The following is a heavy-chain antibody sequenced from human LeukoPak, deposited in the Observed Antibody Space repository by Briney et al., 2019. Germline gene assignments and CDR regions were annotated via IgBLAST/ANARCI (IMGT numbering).Heavy chain of an antibody. CDR1: GFTFSDYY. CDR3: ARRMIVVVTLDAFDI. Sequence: GGSLRLSCAASGFTFSDYYMSWIRQAPGKGLEWVSYISSSGSTIYYADSVKGRFTISRDNAKNTLYLQMNSLRAEDTAVYYCARRMIVVVTLDAFDIWGQGTMVTVSP. CDR2: ISSSGSTI. D-gene: IGHD3-22*01. J-gene: IGHJ3*02. V-gene: IGHV3-11*04.